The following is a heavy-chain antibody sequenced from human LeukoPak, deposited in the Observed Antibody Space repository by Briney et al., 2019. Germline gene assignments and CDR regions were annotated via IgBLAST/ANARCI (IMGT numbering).Heavy chain of an antibody. J-gene: IGHJ6*03. CDR3: ARDLVNCSSTSCYYYYYYMDV. D-gene: IGHD2-2*01. V-gene: IGHV1-2*02. CDR2: INPNRGGT. CDR1: GYTLTRYY. Sequence: GASVKVSCKASGYTLTRYYMHWVRQAPGQRLEWMGWINPNRGGTNYAQKFQGRVTMTRDTSISTAYMELSRLRSDDTAVYYCARDLVNCSSTSCYYYYYYMDVWGKGTTVTVSS.